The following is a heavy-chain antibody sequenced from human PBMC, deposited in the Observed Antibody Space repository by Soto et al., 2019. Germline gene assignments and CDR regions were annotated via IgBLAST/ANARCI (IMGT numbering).Heavy chain of an antibody. J-gene: IGHJ4*02. Sequence: GRSLRLSCAASGFTFSNAWMNWVRQAPGKGLEWVGRIKSKTDGGTTDYAAPVKGRFTISRDDSKNTLNLQMNSLRAEDTAVYYCARRSSSWYFDYWGQGTLVTVSS. CDR1: GFTFSNAW. CDR3: ARRSSSWYFDY. V-gene: IGHV3-15*07. CDR2: IKSKTDGGTT. D-gene: IGHD6-13*01.